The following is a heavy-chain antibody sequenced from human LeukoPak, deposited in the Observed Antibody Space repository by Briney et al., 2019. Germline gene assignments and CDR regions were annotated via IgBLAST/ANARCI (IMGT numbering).Heavy chain of an antibody. CDR3: ASRPTPNMVITDY. D-gene: IGHD3-22*01. Sequence: TPGGSLRLSCAASGFTFSSYSMNWVRQAPGKGLEWVSSISSSSSYIYYADSVKGRFTISRDNAKNSLYLQMNSLRAEDTAVYYCASRPTPNMVITDYWGQGTLVTVSS. V-gene: IGHV3-21*01. CDR1: GFTFSSYS. CDR2: ISSSSSYI. J-gene: IGHJ4*02.